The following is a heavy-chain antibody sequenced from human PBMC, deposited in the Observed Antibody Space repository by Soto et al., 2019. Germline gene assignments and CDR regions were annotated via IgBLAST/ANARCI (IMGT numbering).Heavy chain of an antibody. Sequence: GGSLILSCAASGFTFSSYWMSWVRQAPGKGLEWVANIKQDGSEKYYVDSVKGRFTISRDNAKNSLYLQMNSLRAEDTAVYYCARDDVVVVAANMNFHDAFDIWGQGTMVTVSS. CDR2: IKQDGSEK. CDR3: ARDDVVVVAANMNFHDAFDI. CDR1: GFTFSSYW. D-gene: IGHD2-15*01. J-gene: IGHJ3*02. V-gene: IGHV3-7*01.